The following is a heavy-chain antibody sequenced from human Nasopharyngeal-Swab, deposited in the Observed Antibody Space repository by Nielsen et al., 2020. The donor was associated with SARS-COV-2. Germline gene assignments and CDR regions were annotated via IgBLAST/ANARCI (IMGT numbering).Heavy chain of an antibody. J-gene: IGHJ4*02. Sequence: WVRQAPGQGLEWMGGFDPEDGETIYAQKFQGRVTMTEDTSTDTAYMELSSLRSEDTAVYYCATGLPLLRFLERLLYWGQGTLVTVSS. CDR3: ATGLPLLRFLERLLY. D-gene: IGHD3-3*01. CDR2: FDPEDGET. V-gene: IGHV1-24*01.